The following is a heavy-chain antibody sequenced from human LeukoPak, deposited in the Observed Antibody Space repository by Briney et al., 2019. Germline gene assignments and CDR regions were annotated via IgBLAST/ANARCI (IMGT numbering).Heavy chain of an antibody. D-gene: IGHD3-10*01. CDR1: GFTFSSYA. J-gene: IGHJ6*02. CDR2: FGAGTGAIT. Sequence: PGGSLRLSCAASGFTFSSYAMRWVRQAPGKGLEWVSAFGAGTGAITIYADSVKGRFTISRDDSKSTLYLQMNSLGAEDTAIYYCAKNYEPGRGVPYGMDVWGQGTTVTVSS. CDR3: AKNYEPGRGVPYGMDV. V-gene: IGHV3-23*01.